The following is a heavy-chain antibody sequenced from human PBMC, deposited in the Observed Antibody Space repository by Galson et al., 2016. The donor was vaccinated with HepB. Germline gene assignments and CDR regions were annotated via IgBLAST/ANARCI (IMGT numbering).Heavy chain of an antibody. Sequence: SLRLSCAGSGFTFSNAWMSWVRQAPGKGLEWVGRIKSKTDGGTTDHAAPVTGRFTISRDDSKNTLYLQMNSLKIEDTAVYYCTRETRYSKDPYNYYGMDVWGQGTTVTVSS. CDR2: IKSKTDGGTT. CDR1: GFTFSNAW. V-gene: IGHV3-15*01. D-gene: IGHD5-12*01. J-gene: IGHJ6*02. CDR3: TRETRYSKDPYNYYGMDV.